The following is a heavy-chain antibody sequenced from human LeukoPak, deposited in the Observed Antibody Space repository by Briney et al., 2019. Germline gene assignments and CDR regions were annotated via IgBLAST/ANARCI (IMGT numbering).Heavy chain of an antibody. J-gene: IGHJ4*02. Sequence: SETPSLTCAVYGGSFSGYYWSWIRQPPGKGLEWIGEISHSGSTNYNPSLKSRVTISVDTSKNQFSLKLSSVTAADTAVYYCAAQYSGYVRLDYWGRGTLVTVTS. CDR1: GGSFSGYY. D-gene: IGHD5-12*01. V-gene: IGHV4-34*01. CDR2: ISHSGST. CDR3: AAQYSGYVRLDY.